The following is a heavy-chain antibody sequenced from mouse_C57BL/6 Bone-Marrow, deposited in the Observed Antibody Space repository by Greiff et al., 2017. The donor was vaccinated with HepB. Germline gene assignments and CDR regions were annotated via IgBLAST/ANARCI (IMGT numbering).Heavy chain of an antibody. J-gene: IGHJ3*01. Sequence: EVKLMDSGGGLVQSGRSLRLSCATSGFTFSDFYMEWVRQAPGKGLEWIAASRNKANDYTTEYSASVKGRFIVSRDTSQSILYLQMNALRAEDTAIYYCAREYDYDRGGFAYWGQGTLVTVSA. D-gene: IGHD2-4*01. CDR1: GFTFSDFY. CDR3: AREYDYDRGGFAY. V-gene: IGHV7-1*01. CDR2: SRNKANDYTT.